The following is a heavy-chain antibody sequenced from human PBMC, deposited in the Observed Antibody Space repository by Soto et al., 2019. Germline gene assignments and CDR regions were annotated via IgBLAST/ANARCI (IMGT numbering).Heavy chain of an antibody. J-gene: IGHJ4*02. CDR2: IKSKTDGGTT. CDR1: GFTFSNAW. CDR3: TTATEEQLVRDY. D-gene: IGHD6-6*01. Sequence: VQLVESGGGLVQPGGSLRLSCAASGFTFSNAWMSWVRQAPGKGLEWVGRIKSKTDGGTTDYAAPVKGRFTISRDDSKNTLYLQMNSLKTEDTAVYYCTTATEEQLVRDYWGQGTLVTVSS. V-gene: IGHV3-15*01.